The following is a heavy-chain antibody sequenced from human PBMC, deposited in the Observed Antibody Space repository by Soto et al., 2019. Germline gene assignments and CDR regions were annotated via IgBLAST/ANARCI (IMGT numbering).Heavy chain of an antibody. V-gene: IGHV1-3*01. J-gene: IGHJ4*02. D-gene: IGHD1-26*01. CDR2: INAGNGNT. Sequence: QVQLVQSGAEVKKPGASVKVSCKATGYTFTSYAMHWPRQAPGQRLEWMGWINAGNGNTKYSQKFQGRVTITRDTSASTAYMELSSLRSEDTAVYYCARDLGGSSGDYWGQGTLVTVSS. CDR1: GYTFTSYA. CDR3: ARDLGGSSGDY.